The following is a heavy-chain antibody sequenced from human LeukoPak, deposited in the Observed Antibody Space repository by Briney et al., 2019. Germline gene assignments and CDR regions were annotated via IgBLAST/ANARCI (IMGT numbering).Heavy chain of an antibody. CDR1: GFTFSNAW. CDR3: AKESTVTPGNVNWFDS. CDR2: ITGSGGNT. D-gene: IGHD4-17*01. J-gene: IGHJ5*01. V-gene: IGHV3-23*01. Sequence: GGSLRLSCAASGFTFSNAWMSWVRQAPGKGLEWVSTITGSGGNTYYAESVKGRFTISRGNSKNRLYLQMNSLRAEDTAVYYCAKESTVTPGNVNWFDSWGQGTLVTVSS.